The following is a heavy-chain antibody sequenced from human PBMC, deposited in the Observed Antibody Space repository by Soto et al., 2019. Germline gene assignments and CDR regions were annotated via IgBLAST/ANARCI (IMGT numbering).Heavy chain of an antibody. CDR3: ARGVYRGYGQES. CDR1: GFSFSNNW. D-gene: IGHD5-18*01. Sequence: GGSLRLSCAASGFSFSNNWMHWVRQAPGKGLVWVSRINPDESSTSYADSVKGRFTISRDNAKSTLFLQMDSLRAEDTAMYYCARGVYRGYGQESWGQGTLVTVSS. J-gene: IGHJ5*02. CDR2: INPDESST. V-gene: IGHV3-74*01.